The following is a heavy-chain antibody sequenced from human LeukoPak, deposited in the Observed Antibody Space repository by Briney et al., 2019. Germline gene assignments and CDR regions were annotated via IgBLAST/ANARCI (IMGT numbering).Heavy chain of an antibody. CDR2: FYSGDST. D-gene: IGHD7-27*01. CDR3: GRVLGSGYVDY. J-gene: IGHJ4*02. CDR1: GFTVSSNS. V-gene: IGHV3-53*01. Sequence: GGSLRLSCAASGFTVSSNSMTWVRQAPGKGLEWVSIFYSGDSTYYADSVKGRFTFSRDISKNTQYLQMNSLRAEDTAVYYCGRVLGSGYVDYWGQGTLVTVCS.